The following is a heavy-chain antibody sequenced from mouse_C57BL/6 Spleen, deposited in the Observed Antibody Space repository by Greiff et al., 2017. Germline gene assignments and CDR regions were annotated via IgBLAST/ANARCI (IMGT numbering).Heavy chain of an antibody. CDR3: ARSIPSYGYDGYYDV. D-gene: IGHD2-2*01. CDR1: GYSITSGYY. CDR2: ISYDGSN. Sequence: ESGPGLVKPSQSLSLTCSVTGYSITSGYYWNWIRQFPGNKLEWMGYISYDGSNNYNPSLKNPISITRDTSKNQFFLKLNSVNTEDTATYYCARSIPSYGYDGYYDVWGTGTTVTVSS. J-gene: IGHJ1*03. V-gene: IGHV3-6*01.